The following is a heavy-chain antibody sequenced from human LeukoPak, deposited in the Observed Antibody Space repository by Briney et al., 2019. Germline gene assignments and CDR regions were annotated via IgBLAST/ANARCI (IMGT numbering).Heavy chain of an antibody. CDR3: ARRFSGDYGFPIHNCFDP. J-gene: IGHJ5*02. D-gene: IGHD4/OR15-4a*01. V-gene: IGHV4-39*01. CDR2: IYYSGNN. CDR1: GGSIRSSTYY. Sequence: SETLPLTCSVSGGSIRSSTYYWVWLRHPPGKGLEWIGHIYYSGNNYYNTSLKRRVTISVDTSKNQFSLKLSSVTAADTAVYYCARRFSGDYGFPIHNCFDPWGQGNLVTVSS.